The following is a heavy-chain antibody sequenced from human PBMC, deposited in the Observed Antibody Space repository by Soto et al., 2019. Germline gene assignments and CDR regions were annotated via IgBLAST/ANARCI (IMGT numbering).Heavy chain of an antibody. J-gene: IGHJ6*02. CDR1: GDSISSYF. CDR2: IYYSGST. Sequence: QVQLQESGPGLVKPSETLSLTCTVSGDSISSYFWSWIRQPPGKGLAWIVYIYYSGSTHYNPSLKSSVTKPAATSKNRVPLKLSAVTAADTAVYYWARMRGGSYSYGMDVLGQGTTATVSS. V-gene: IGHV4-59*01. CDR3: ARMRGGSYSYGMDV. D-gene: IGHD1-26*01.